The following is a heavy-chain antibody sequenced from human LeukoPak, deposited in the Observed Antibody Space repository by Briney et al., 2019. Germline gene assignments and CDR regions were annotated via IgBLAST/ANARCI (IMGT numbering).Heavy chain of an antibody. V-gene: IGHV4-31*03. J-gene: IGHJ4*02. CDR3: ARDGGSGNSSY. D-gene: IGHD3-10*01. Sequence: SETLSLTCTVSGGSISSGGYYWSWIRQHPGKGLEWIGYIYYSGSAYYNPSLKSRVTISVDTSKNQFSLKLSSVTAADTAVYYCARDGGSGNSSYWGQGTLVTVSS. CDR2: IYYSGSA. CDR1: GGSISSGGYY.